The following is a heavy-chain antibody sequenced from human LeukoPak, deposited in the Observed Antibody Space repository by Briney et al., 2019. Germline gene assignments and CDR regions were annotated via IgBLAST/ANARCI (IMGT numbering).Heavy chain of an antibody. CDR3: ARGLGVAVAGPFGARYYFDY. Sequence: PSETLSLTCAVYGESFSGYYWSWLRQPPGKGLEWLGEINHSGSTNYNPSLKSRVTISVDTSKNQFSLKLSSVTGADTAVYYWARGLGVAVAGPFGARYYFDYWGQGTLVTVSS. V-gene: IGHV4-34*01. CDR2: INHSGST. J-gene: IGHJ4*02. CDR1: GESFSGYY. D-gene: IGHD6-19*01.